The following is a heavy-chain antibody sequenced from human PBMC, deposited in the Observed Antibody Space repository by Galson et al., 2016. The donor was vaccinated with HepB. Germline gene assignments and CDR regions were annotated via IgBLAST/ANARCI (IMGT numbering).Heavy chain of an antibody. J-gene: IGHJ4*02. CDR3: ACMGPIVQFTGVDF. CDR2: IDTGGDTI. D-gene: IGHD1-26*01. V-gene: IGHV3-48*03. Sequence: SLRLSCAASGFTFSTYEMNWVRQAPGKGLEWISYIDTGGDTIHYADSVKGRFTISRDNARNSLYLQLTSLRAEDTAVYCCACMGPIVQFTGVDFWGQGTLVSVSS. CDR1: GFTFSTYE.